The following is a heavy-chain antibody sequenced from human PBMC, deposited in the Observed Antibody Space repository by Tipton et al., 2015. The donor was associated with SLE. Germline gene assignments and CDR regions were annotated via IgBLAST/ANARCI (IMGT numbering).Heavy chain of an antibody. V-gene: IGHV4-61*02. CDR3: AREGAAGLDY. D-gene: IGHD6-25*01. J-gene: IGHJ4*02. CDR2: FYTSGNT. Sequence: LRLSCTVSGGSISSGNYYWSWIRQPAGKGLEWIGRFYTSGNTNYNPSLKSRITISVDTSKNLFSLKLSSVTAADTAMYYCAREGAAGLDYWGQGTLVTVSS. CDR1: GGSISSGNYY.